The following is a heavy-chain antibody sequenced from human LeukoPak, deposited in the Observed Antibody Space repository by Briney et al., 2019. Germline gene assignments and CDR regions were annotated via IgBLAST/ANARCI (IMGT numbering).Heavy chain of an antibody. J-gene: IGHJ6*04. CDR2: LYPGDSDT. V-gene: IGHV5-51*01. CDR1: GYSFSNYW. CDR3: ARPSAAGSYYSGMDV. Sequence: PGESLKISCKGSGYSFSNYWIGWVRRMHGKGLEWMGILYPGDSDTRYSPSFQGQVTISVDKSISTAYLQWSSLKASDTAMYYCARPSAAGSYYSGMDVWGKGTTVTVSS. D-gene: IGHD6-13*01.